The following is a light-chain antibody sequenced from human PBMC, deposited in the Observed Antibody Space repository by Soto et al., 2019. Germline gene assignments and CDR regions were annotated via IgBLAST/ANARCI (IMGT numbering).Light chain of an antibody. CDR1: HSVDIN. V-gene: IGKV3-15*01. J-gene: IGKJ1*01. CDR3: QQYRNWPRT. CDR2: GAS. Sequence: EIVLTHSPATLCGSPGERVTLSCRASHSVDINLAWYQQRTGQAPRLLVYGASTKATDMPGRFSGRGSGTEFTLTINNLQSEDFAVYYCQQYRNWPRTFGQGTKVDI.